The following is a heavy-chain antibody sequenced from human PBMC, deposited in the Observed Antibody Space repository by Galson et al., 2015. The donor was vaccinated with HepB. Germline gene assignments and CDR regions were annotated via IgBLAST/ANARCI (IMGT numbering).Heavy chain of an antibody. Sequence: LSLTCTVSGGSISSSSYYWGWIRQPPGKGLEWIGSIYYSGSTYYNPSLKSRVTISVDTSKNQFSLKLSSVTAADTTVYYCARSIAAAGTVFDYRGQGTLVTVSS. CDR3: ARSIAAAGTVFDY. J-gene: IGHJ4*02. D-gene: IGHD6-13*01. CDR2: IYYSGST. V-gene: IGHV4-39*01. CDR1: GGSISSSSYY.